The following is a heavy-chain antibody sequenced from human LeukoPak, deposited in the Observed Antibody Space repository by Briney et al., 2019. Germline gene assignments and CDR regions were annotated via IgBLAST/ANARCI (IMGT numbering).Heavy chain of an antibody. V-gene: IGHV1-69*06. CDR2: IIPIFGTA. D-gene: IGHD4-17*01. CDR3: ASRLGFGDYPSLDY. Sequence: GSSVKVSCKASGGTFSSYAISWVRQAPGQGLEWMGGIIPIFGTANYAQKFQGRVTITADKSTSTAYMELSSLRSEDTAVYYCASRLGFGDYPSLDYWGQGTLVTVAS. CDR1: GGTFSSYA. J-gene: IGHJ4*02.